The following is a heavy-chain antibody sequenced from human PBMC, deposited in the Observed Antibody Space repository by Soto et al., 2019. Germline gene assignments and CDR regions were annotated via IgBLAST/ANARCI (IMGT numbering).Heavy chain of an antibody. CDR2: INPSTGIT. CDR3: ARDWPYTDCGGECPLGYYSHGRDA. Sequence: QVQLVQSGAELKKPGASVILSCKASGFSFNTYYIHWVLQSPGEGFQWMGVINPSTGITSYPKKFQGRVSMTADTSTTTVYLVTCSLQSEDKAGSFCARDWPYTDCGGECPLGYYSHGRDAWGQGTAVTVSS. V-gene: IGHV1-46*02. CDR1: GFSFNTYY. D-gene: IGHD2-21*01. J-gene: IGHJ6*02.